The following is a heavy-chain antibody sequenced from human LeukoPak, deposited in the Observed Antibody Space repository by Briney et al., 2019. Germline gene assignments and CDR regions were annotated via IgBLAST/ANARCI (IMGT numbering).Heavy chain of an antibody. J-gene: IGHJ4*02. CDR1: GFNIGSYW. CDR2: ISSDGKGI. Sequence: PGGSLRLSCAASGFNIGSYWMNWVRQGPGGGLVWVARISSDGKGISYADSVKGRFTISRDNSKNTLYLQMDSLRAEDTAVYYCASASSESYYWALDYWGQGTLVTVSS. D-gene: IGHD3-10*01. V-gene: IGHV3-74*01. CDR3: ASASSESYYWALDY.